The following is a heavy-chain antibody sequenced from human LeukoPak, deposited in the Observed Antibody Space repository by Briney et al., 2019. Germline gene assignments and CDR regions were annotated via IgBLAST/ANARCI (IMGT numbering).Heavy chain of an antibody. J-gene: IGHJ4*02. CDR2: INPNSGST. V-gene: IGHV1-8*01. D-gene: IGHD3-22*01. CDR1: GYAFTSYD. Sequence: ASVKVSCKASGYAFTSYDIHWVRQATGQGLGWMGWINPNSGSTGYAQKFQGRVTMTRNTSMSTAYMELSSLRSEDTAVYYCARVTYYYDSSGYYPSYYWGQGTLVTVSS. CDR3: ARVTYYYDSSGYYPSYY.